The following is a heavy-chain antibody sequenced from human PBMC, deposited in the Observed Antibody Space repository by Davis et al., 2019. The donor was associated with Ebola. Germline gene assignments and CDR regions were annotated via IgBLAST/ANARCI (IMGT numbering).Heavy chain of an antibody. CDR3: AKSHDSHYYDSSGYCIDY. Sequence: GESLKISCAASGFTFSSYAMHWVRQAPGKGLEWVAVISYDGSNKYYADSVKGRFTISRDNSKNTLYLQMNSLRAEDTAVYYCAKSHDSHYYDSSGYCIDYWGQGTLVTVSS. D-gene: IGHD3-22*01. V-gene: IGHV3-30*18. CDR2: ISYDGSNK. J-gene: IGHJ4*02. CDR1: GFTFSSYA.